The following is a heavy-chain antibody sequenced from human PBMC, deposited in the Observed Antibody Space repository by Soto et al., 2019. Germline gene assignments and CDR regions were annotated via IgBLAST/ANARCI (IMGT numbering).Heavy chain of an antibody. CDR3: ARLPHITTFGVVITWFDP. CDR2: IYWDGDE. D-gene: IGHD3-3*01. Sequence: GSGPTLVNPTQTLTLTCTCSGFSLSTSGVGVGWIRQPPGKALEWLALIYWDGDERYSPSLKSRLTVTKDTSKNQVVLTMTNMDPVDTATYYCARLPHITTFGVVITWFDPWGQGTLVTVSS. V-gene: IGHV2-5*02. J-gene: IGHJ5*02. CDR1: GFSLSTSGVG.